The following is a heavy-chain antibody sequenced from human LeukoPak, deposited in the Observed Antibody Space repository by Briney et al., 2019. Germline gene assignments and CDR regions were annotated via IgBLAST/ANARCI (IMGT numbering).Heavy chain of an antibody. V-gene: IGHV4-30-4*01. CDR2: IYYSGST. Sequence: PQTLSLTCTVSGGSISSGDYYWSWIRQPPGEGLEWIGYIYYSGSTYYNPSLKSRVTISVDTSKNQFSLKLSSVTAADTAVYYCARDRDYYDSSGISHWGQGTLVTVSS. J-gene: IGHJ4*02. CDR1: GGSISSGDYY. D-gene: IGHD3-22*01. CDR3: ARDRDYYDSSGISH.